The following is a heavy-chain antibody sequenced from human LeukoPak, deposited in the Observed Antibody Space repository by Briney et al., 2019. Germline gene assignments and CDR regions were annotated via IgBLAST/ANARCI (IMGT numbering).Heavy chain of an antibody. Sequence: GGSLRLSCAASGFTFSSYWMSWVRQAPGKGLEWVSAISGSGGSTYYADSVKGRFTISRDNSKNTLYLQMNSLRAEDTAVYYCAKGGGYCSSTSCRPIDYWGQGTLVTVSS. J-gene: IGHJ4*02. CDR1: GFTFSSYW. D-gene: IGHD2-2*01. CDR3: AKGGGYCSSTSCRPIDY. V-gene: IGHV3-23*01. CDR2: ISGSGGST.